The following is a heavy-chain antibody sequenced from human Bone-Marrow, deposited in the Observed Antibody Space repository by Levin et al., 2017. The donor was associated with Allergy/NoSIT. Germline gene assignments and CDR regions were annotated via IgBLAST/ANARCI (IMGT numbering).Heavy chain of an antibody. V-gene: IGHV3-33*01. CDR1: GFTFSSYG. J-gene: IGHJ4*02. CDR3: ARDPALGKYFDY. CDR2: IWYDGSNK. Sequence: QPGGSLRLSCAASGFTFSSYGMHWVRQAPGKGLEWVAVIWYDGSNKYYADSVKGRFTISRDNSKNTLYLQMNSLRAEDTAVYYCARDPALGKYFDYWGQGTLVTVSS.